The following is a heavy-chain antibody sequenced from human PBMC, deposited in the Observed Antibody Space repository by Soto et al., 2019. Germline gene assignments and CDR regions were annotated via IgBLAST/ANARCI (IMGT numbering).Heavy chain of an antibody. V-gene: IGHV4-4*02. Sequence: LRRPLSLTCTLSGGSVRAPDWWNWVRQSPDKGLEWIAEVHISGHSNYNPSLRSRVSVSIDSSKNQFYLNLNSVTAADTAIYSCARVRQGCSANNCYFDPWGQGTQVTVSS. CDR1: GGSVRAPDW. CDR3: ARVRQGCSANNCYFDP. J-gene: IGHJ5*01. D-gene: IGHD1-1*01. CDR2: VHISGHS.